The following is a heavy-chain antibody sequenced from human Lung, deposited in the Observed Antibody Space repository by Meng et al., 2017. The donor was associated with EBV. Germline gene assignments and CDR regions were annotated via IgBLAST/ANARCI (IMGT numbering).Heavy chain of an antibody. V-gene: IGHV4-34*01. D-gene: IGHD2-2*01. CDR2: INYSGIT. CDR3: ARGGTSSAPFDH. J-gene: IGHJ4*02. Sequence: VQLQQWGAGRLKPSGTLSLTCGVSGRSFSSSYWSWIRQPPGKGLEWIGQINYSGITNYNPSLKSRVTISVDTSKNQFSLSLNSVTAADTAVYYCARGGTSSAPFDHWGPGTLVTVSS. CDR1: GRSFSSSY.